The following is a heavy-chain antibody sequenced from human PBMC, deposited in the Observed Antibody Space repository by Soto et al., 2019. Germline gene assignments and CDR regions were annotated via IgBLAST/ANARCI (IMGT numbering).Heavy chain of an antibody. Sequence: ASVKVSCKASGYTSTSYYMHWVRQAPGQGLEWMGIINPSGGSTSYAQKFQGRVTMTRDTSTSTVYMELSSLRSEDTAVYYCARGPPGYCSGGSCYGANYYYGMDVWGQGTTVTVSS. CDR2: INPSGGST. J-gene: IGHJ6*02. CDR3: ARGPPGYCSGGSCYGANYYYGMDV. D-gene: IGHD2-15*01. V-gene: IGHV1-46*03. CDR1: GYTSTSYY.